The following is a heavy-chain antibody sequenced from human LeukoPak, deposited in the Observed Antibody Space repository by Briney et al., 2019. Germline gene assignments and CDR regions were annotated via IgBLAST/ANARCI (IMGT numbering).Heavy chain of an antibody. V-gene: IGHV3-23*01. CDR3: AKGGRMVRGVIVTNYYFDY. D-gene: IGHD3-10*01. J-gene: IGHJ4*02. CDR2: ISAGGGGS. CDR1: RFTFSSYA. Sequence: AGSLRLSCAASRFTFSSYAMSWVHQAPGKGLEWVSSISAGGGGSYYADSVQGRFTISRDTSKNTLYLQMNSLRAEDTAVYYCAKGGRMVRGVIVTNYYFDYWGQGTLVTVSS.